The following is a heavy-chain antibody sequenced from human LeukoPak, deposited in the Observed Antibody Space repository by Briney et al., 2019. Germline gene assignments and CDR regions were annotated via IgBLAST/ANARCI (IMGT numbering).Heavy chain of an antibody. D-gene: IGHD3-9*01. CDR1: GFTFSSYA. J-gene: IGHJ4*02. V-gene: IGHV3-23*01. Sequence: PGGSLRLSCAASGFTFSSYAMSWVRQAPGKGLEWVSAISGSGGSTYYADSVKGRFTISRDNSKNTLYLQMNSLRAEDTAVYYCAKLVGHTLTGYYTTGYFDYWGQGTLVTVSS. CDR2: ISGSGGST. CDR3: AKLVGHTLTGYYTTGYFDY.